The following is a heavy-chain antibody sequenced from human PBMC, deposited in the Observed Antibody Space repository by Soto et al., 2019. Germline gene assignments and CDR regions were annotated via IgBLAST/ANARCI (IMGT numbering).Heavy chain of an antibody. D-gene: IGHD2-2*01. V-gene: IGHV6-1*01. CDR2: TYYRSKWYN. CDR3: ARDRFVVVVPAAIYGMDV. Sequence: SPTLSLPCAISGDSVSSNSAAWNWIRQSPSRGLEWLGRTYYRSKWYNDYAVSVKSRITINPDTSKNQFSLQLNSVTPEDTAVYYCARDRFVVVVPAAIYGMDVWGQGTTVTVSS. CDR1: GDSVSSNSAA. J-gene: IGHJ6*02.